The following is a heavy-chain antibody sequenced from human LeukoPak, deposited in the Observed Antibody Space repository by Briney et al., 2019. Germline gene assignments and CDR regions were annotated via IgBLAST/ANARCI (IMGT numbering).Heavy chain of an antibody. Sequence: PGGSLRLSCAASAFTFSSYEMNWVRQAPGKGLEWVSYISSSGSTIYYADSVKGRFTISRDNAKNSLYLQVNSLRAEDTAAYYCVPRPTTERYWGKGTLVTVSP. D-gene: IGHD4-11*01. CDR3: VPRPTTERY. J-gene: IGHJ4*02. V-gene: IGHV3-48*03. CDR2: ISSSGSTI. CDR1: AFTFSSYE.